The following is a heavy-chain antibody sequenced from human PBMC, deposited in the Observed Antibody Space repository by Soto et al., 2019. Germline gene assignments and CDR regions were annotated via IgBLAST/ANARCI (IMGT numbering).Heavy chain of an antibody. D-gene: IGHD5-12*01. V-gene: IGHV3-21*01. CDR3: VRRGYIVTTVVDY. Sequence: EVQLVESGGGLVKPGGSLRLSCAASGFSFSTYNMNWVRQAPGKGLEWVSSIDASSTHIYYADSVKGRFTISRGNGKSSLYLQIDSLRAGDTALYYCVRRGYIVTTVVDYWGQGTLVTVSS. J-gene: IGHJ4*02. CDR1: GFSFSTYN. CDR2: IDASSTHI.